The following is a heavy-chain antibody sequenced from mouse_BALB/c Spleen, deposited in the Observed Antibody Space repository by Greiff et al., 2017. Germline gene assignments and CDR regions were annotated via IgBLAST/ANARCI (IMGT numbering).Heavy chain of an antibody. Sequence: VKVVESGPGLVAPSQSLSITCTVSGFSLSRYSVHWVRQPPGKGLEWLGMIWGGGSTDYNSALKSRLSISKDNSKSQVFLKMNSLQTDDTAMYYCARDYYGSSEFAYWGQGTLVTVSA. CDR2: IWGGGST. CDR1: GFSLSRYS. D-gene: IGHD1-1*01. V-gene: IGHV2-6-4*01. CDR3: ARDYYGSSEFAY. J-gene: IGHJ3*01.